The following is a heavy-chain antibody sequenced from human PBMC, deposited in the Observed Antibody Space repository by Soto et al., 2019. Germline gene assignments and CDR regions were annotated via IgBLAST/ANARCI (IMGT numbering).Heavy chain of an antibody. V-gene: IGHV1-3*05. CDR2: INAGNGNT. CDR1: GYSFSTYA. CDR3: ARAPSWWYFDL. J-gene: IGHJ2*01. Sequence: QVQLVQSGAEEKKPGASVKVSCKASGYSFSTYAMHWVRQAPGQRLEWMGWINAGNGNTKYSQKFQGRVTITRDTSASTAYMELSSLRSEDTAVYYCARAPSWWYFDLWGRGTLVTVSS.